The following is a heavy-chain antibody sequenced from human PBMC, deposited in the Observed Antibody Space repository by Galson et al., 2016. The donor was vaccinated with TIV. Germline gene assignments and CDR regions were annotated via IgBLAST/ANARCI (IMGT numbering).Heavy chain of an antibody. J-gene: IGHJ6*02. Sequence: LRLSCAASGFSFTTYSMNWIRQAPGKGLEWVSYISSSSNLIYYADSMKGRFTISRDNAKNSLSLQMTSLRDEGTAMYYCARVRGYDSVYYAMDVWGQGTTVTVPS. V-gene: IGHV3-48*02. CDR3: ARVRGYDSVYYAMDV. D-gene: IGHD3-3*01. CDR2: ISSSSNLI. CDR1: GFSFTTYS.